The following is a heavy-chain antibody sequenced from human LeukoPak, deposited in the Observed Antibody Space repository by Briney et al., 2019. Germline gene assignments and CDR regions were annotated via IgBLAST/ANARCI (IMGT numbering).Heavy chain of an antibody. CDR1: GFTFNRYS. J-gene: IGHJ3*02. CDR3: AKDGAKNSGLGAFDI. Sequence: GASLRLSCAASGFTFNRYSMSWVRQAPGKGLEWVANIKQDGSDKYYVDSVKGRFTISRDNSKNTLYLQMNSLRAEDTAVYYCAKDGAKNSGLGAFDIWGQGTMVTVSS. CDR2: IKQDGSDK. V-gene: IGHV3-7*01. D-gene: IGHD6-19*01.